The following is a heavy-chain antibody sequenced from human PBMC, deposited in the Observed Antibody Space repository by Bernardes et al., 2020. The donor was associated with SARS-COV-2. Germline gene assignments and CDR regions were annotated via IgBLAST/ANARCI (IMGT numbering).Heavy chain of an antibody. CDR3: ARGIPQSITIFGVVIPGNWFDP. CDR1: GFSISSFGYY. CDR2: IYYSVIT. D-gene: IGHD3-3*01. V-gene: IGHV4-31*03. J-gene: IGHJ5*02. Sequence: SGSLPLTCTVSGFSISSFGYYWLWLRQHPGKGLEWIWYIYYSVITDYNTSLKSRVTISVDTSKNQFSLKLSSVTAADTAVYYCARGIPQSITIFGVVIPGNWFDPWVQGILDTVSS.